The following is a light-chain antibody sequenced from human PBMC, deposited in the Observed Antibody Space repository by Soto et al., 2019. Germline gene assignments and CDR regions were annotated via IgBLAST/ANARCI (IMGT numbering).Light chain of an antibody. CDR1: QSVSSSY. CDR2: GAS. V-gene: IGKV3-20*01. CDR3: QQYGGSPPYT. Sequence: EIVLTQSPGTLSLSPGERATLSCRASQSVSSSYLAWYRQKPGQAPRLLIYGASSRATGIPDRFSGSGSGSDFTLTISRLEPEDFAVYYCQQYGGSPPYTFGQGNRLEMK. J-gene: IGKJ2*01.